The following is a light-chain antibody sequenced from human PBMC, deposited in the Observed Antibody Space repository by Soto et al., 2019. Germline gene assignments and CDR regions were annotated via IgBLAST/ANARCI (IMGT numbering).Light chain of an antibody. CDR2: DVT. Sequence: QSVLTQPASVSGSPGQSSTISCTGTSSDVGGYNYVSWYQQHPGKAPKLMIYDVTNRPSGVSNRFSGSKSGNTASLTISGLQAEDEADYYCSPYTSSSTPLVFGGGTKLTVL. CDR1: SSDVGGYNY. CDR3: SPYTSSSTPLV. J-gene: IGLJ3*02. V-gene: IGLV2-14*01.